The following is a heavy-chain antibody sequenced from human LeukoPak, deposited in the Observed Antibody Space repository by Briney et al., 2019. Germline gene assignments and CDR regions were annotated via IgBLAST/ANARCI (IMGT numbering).Heavy chain of an antibody. Sequence: GASVKVSCKASGGTFSSYAISWVRQAPGQGLEWMGGIIPIFGTANYAQKFQGRVTITADESTSTAYMELSSLRSEDTAVYYCASPDILTGYYTPSYYYGMDVWGQGTTVTVSS. V-gene: IGHV1-69*13. J-gene: IGHJ6*02. CDR2: IIPIFGTA. CDR1: GGTFSSYA. D-gene: IGHD3-9*01. CDR3: ASPDILTGYYTPSYYYGMDV.